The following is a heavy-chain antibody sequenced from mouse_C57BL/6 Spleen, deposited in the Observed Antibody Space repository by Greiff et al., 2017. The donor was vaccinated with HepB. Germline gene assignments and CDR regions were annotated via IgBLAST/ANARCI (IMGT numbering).Heavy chain of an antibody. J-gene: IGHJ4*01. CDR1: GFSLTSDG. CDR3: ARPGGNYVGAMDY. V-gene: IGHV2-2*01. CDR2: IWSGGST. Sequence: VQLQESGPGLVQPSQRLSITCTVSGFSLTSDGVHWVRQSPGKGLEWLGVIWSGGSTDYNAAFISRLSISKDNSKSQVFFKMNSLQADDTAIYYCARPGGNYVGAMDYWGQGTSVTVSS. D-gene: IGHD2-1*01.